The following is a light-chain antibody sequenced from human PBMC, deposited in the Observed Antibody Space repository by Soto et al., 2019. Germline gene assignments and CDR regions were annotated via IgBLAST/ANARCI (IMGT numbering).Light chain of an antibody. CDR1: QGVSNY. Sequence: DIQVTQSRSSLSSFVGESVTFTRRASQGVSNYLAWYHQKPGKVPTLLVYAASTLQSGVPSRFSGSGSGTEFTVTIRSLQPQDVGAYYCDQYHSPPFPVGPGTQVHIK. CDR2: AAS. V-gene: IGKV1-27*01. CDR3: DQYHSPPFP. J-gene: IGKJ3*01.